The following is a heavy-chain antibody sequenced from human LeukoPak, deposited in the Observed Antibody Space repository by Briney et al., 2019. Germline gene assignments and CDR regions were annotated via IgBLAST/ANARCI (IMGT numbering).Heavy chain of an antibody. J-gene: IGHJ4*02. CDR2: IYHSGST. CDR1: GYSISSGYY. Sequence: PSETLSLTXAVSGYSISSGYYWDWIRQPPGKGLEWFGSIYHSGSTYYNPSLKSRVTISVDTSKNQFSLKLSSVTAADTAVYYCARGLYCSGGSCYFDYWGQGTLVTVSS. CDR3: ARGLYCSGGSCYFDY. D-gene: IGHD2-15*01. V-gene: IGHV4-38-2*01.